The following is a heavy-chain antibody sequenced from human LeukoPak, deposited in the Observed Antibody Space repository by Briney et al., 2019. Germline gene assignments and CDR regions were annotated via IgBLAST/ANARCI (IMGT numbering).Heavy chain of an antibody. CDR2: IWYDGSNL. J-gene: IGHJ4*02. V-gene: IGHV3-33*01. Sequence: GGSLRLSCAASGFPFSSYGMHWVRQAPGKGLEWVALIWYDGSNLYYADSVKGRFTISKDSSKNTLYLHMNSLRAEDTAVYYCARGPKLFDYWGQGTLVTVSS. CDR3: ARGPKLFDY. CDR1: GFPFSSYG.